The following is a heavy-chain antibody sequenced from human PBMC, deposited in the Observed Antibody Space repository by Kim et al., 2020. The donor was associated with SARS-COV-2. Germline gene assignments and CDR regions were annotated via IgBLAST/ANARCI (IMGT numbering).Heavy chain of an antibody. V-gene: IGHV4-38-2*02. Sequence: SETLSLTCTVSGYSISSGYYWGWIRQPPGKGLEWIGSIYHSGSTYYNPSLKSRVTISVDTSKNQFSLELSSVTAADTAVYYCARDGSGSYYLHYFDYWGQGTLVTVSS. J-gene: IGHJ4*02. CDR3: ARDGSGSYYLHYFDY. D-gene: IGHD3-10*01. CDR1: GYSISSGYY. CDR2: IYHSGST.